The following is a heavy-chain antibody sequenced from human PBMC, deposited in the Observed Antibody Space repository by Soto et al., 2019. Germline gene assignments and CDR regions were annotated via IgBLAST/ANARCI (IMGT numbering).Heavy chain of an antibody. CDR1: GFTFSSYA. CDR2: ISYDGSNK. J-gene: IGHJ4*02. CDR3: VAVGWPAPPTDY. Sequence: QVQLVESGGGVVQPGRSLRLSCAASGFTFSSYAMHWVRQAPGKGLEWVAVISYDGSNKYYADSVKGRFTISRDNSKNTLYLQMNSLRAEDTAVYYCVAVGWPAPPTDYWGQGTLVTVSS. D-gene: IGHD6-19*01. V-gene: IGHV3-30-3*01.